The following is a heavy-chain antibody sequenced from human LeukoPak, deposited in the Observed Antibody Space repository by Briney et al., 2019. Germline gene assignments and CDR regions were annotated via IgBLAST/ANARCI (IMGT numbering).Heavy chain of an antibody. CDR2: INKDGSVK. CDR3: ASSNYSSSSS. Sequence: GGSLRLSCVASGLTFTNFWRIWFRQAPGKGLQWVANINKDGSVKYYVGSVEGRFTISRDNDKNSVYLQMNSLRGEDTGVYYCASSNYSSSSSWGQGALVTVSS. V-gene: IGHV3-7*01. J-gene: IGHJ5*02. CDR1: GLTFTNFW. D-gene: IGHD4-11*01.